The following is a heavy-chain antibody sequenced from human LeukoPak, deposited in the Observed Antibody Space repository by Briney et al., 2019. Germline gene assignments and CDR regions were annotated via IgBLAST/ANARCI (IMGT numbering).Heavy chain of an antibody. V-gene: IGHV3-7*04. CDR2: IKLDGSET. J-gene: IGHJ4*02. CDR1: RFTFSSYW. Sequence: GGSLRLSCAASRFTFSSYWMSWVRQAPGKGLEWVANIKLDGSETNYVDSVKGRFTISRDNAKNSLFLQMNSLRAEDTAVYYCARGYSYVFYWGQGTLVSVSS. CDR3: ARGYSYVFY. D-gene: IGHD5-18*01.